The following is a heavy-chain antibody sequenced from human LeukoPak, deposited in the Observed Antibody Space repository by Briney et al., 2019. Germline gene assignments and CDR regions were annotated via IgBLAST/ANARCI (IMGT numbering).Heavy chain of an antibody. Sequence: GASVKVSCKASGYTFTSYYMHWVRQAPGQGLEWMGIINPSGGSTNYAQKFQGRVTITADKSTSTAYMELSSLRSEDTAVYYCARGPELAQAVMGYWGQGTLVTVSS. CDR1: GYTFTSYY. V-gene: IGHV1-46*01. CDR2: INPSGGST. J-gene: IGHJ4*02. D-gene: IGHD3-16*01. CDR3: ARGPELAQAVMGY.